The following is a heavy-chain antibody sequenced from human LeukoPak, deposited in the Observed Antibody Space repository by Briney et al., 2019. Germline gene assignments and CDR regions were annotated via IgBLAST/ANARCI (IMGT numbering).Heavy chain of an antibody. CDR1: GYTFTGYY. D-gene: IGHD6-13*01. CDR3: ARDGERYSSSWPDY. J-gene: IGHJ4*02. V-gene: IGHV1-2*02. CDR2: INPNSGGT. Sequence: ASVKVSCKASGYTFTGYYMHWVRQAPGQGLEWMGWINPNSGGTNYAQKFQGRVTMTRDTSISTAYMELSRLRSDDTAVYYCARDGERYSSSWPDYWGQGTLVTVSS.